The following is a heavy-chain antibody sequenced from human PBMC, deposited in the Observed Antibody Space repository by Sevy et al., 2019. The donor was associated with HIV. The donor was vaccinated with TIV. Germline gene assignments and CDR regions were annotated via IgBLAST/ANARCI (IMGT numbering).Heavy chain of an antibody. CDR1: GFTFSDLW. Sequence: GGSLRLSCAVSGFTFSDLWMTWVRQAPGKGLEWVGRIKSKIEGETKDYAAPVNGRFTISRDDSKSTVYLHMNSLKTEVTAVYYCTTDSITRDYAYDFWGQGTMVTVSS. CDR2: IKSKIEGETK. CDR3: TTDSITRDYAYDF. V-gene: IGHV3-15*01. D-gene: IGHD3-10*01. J-gene: IGHJ3*01.